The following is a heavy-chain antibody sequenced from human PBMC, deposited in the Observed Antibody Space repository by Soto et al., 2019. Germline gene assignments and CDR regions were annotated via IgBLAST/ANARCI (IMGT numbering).Heavy chain of an antibody. D-gene: IGHD2-15*01. V-gene: IGHV1-2*02. Sequence: ASVKVSCKASGYTFTGYYMHWVRQAPGQGLEWMGWINPNSGGRNYAQKFQGRVTMTRDTSIRTAYMERSRLRSDDTAVYYCARVRMNLDAFDIWGQGTMVTAS. J-gene: IGHJ3*02. CDR2: INPNSGGR. CDR3: ARVRMNLDAFDI. CDR1: GYTFTGYY.